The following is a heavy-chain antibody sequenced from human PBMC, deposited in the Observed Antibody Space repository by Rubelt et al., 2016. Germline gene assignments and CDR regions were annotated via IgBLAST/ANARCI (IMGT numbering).Heavy chain of an antibody. V-gene: IGHV3-11*04. Sequence: GKGLEWVSYISSRGGSIYYADSVKGRFTISRDNAKKSLYLQMNSLRAEDTAVYYCARLGSNYDFWSGYIWGQGTLVTVSS. CDR3: ARLGSNYDFWSGYI. D-gene: IGHD3-3*01. J-gene: IGHJ4*02. CDR2: ISSRGGSI.